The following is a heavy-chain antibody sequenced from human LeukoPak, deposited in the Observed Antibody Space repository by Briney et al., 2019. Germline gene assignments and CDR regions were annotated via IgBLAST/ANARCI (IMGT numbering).Heavy chain of an antibody. CDR2: IIPILEIT. CDR3: ASGGGYYAAFDI. Sequence: SVKVSCKAAGGTFSSYGISWVRQAPGQGLEWMGRIIPILEITNYAQKFQGRVTITADKSTSTAYMELSSLRSEDTAVYYCASGGGYYAAFDIWGQGTMVTVSS. V-gene: IGHV1-69*04. CDR1: GGTFSSYG. D-gene: IGHD3-10*01. J-gene: IGHJ3*02.